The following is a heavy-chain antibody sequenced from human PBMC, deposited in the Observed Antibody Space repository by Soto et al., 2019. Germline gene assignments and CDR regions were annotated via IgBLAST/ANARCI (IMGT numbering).Heavy chain of an antibody. Sequence: PVGSLRLSCAASGFTVSTKYMSWVRQAPGKGLEWVSVIYSGGSTFYADSVRGRFTISRGNSKNTVNLQMNSLRAEDTAVYYCARDPWAADYWGQGTLVTVSS. V-gene: IGHV3-66*01. J-gene: IGHJ4*02. CDR2: IYSGGST. CDR3: ARDPWAADY. D-gene: IGHD3-16*01. CDR1: GFTVSTKY.